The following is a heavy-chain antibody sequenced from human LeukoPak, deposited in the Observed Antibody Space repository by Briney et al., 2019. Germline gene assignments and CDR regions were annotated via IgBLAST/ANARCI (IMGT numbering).Heavy chain of an antibody. CDR3: AQLLYYDILTGYSFDY. D-gene: IGHD3-9*01. V-gene: IGHV1-69*13. CDR1: GGTFSSYA. CDR2: IIPIFGTA. J-gene: IGHJ4*02. Sequence: ASVKVSCKASGGTFSSYAISWVRQAPGQGLEWMGGIIPIFGTANYAQKFQGRVTITADESTSTAYMELSSLRSEDTAVYYCAQLLYYDILTGYSFDYWGQRTLVTVSS.